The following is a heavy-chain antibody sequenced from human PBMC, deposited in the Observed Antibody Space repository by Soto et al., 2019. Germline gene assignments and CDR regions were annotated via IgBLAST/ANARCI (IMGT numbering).Heavy chain of an antibody. J-gene: IGHJ4*02. D-gene: IGHD6-6*01. CDR3: ARGFEAARSFDY. CDR1: GYTFTNYL. Sequence: GASVKVSCKASGYTFTNYLMHWVRQAPGQRLEWMGWINAANDNTKYSQKLQGRVTFTRDTSATTAYMELSSLRSEDTAVYYCARGFEAARSFDYWGQGTLVTVPQ. V-gene: IGHV1-3*01. CDR2: INAANDNT.